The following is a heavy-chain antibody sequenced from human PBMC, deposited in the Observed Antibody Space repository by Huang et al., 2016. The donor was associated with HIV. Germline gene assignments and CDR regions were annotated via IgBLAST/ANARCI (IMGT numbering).Heavy chain of an antibody. V-gene: IGHV4-34*01. J-gene: IGHJ5*02. CDR1: RGSLSGSY. Sequence: QVQLYQWGAGLLRPSETLSLTCAVYRGSLSGSYWSWIRQSPEKGLEWIGEINYSGTINYNPSLKSRVTISVDTSKKQLSLKLKSVTAADTAVYYCAREVMTSFGGPFDPWGQGTLVAVSS. CDR3: AREVMTSFGGPFDP. D-gene: IGHD3-16*01. CDR2: INYSGTI.